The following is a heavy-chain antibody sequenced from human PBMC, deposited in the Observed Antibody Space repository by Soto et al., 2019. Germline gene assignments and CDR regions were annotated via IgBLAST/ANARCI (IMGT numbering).Heavy chain of an antibody. D-gene: IGHD6-6*01. J-gene: IGHJ4*02. CDR1: GGSINDFY. CDR2: IYYGGST. CDR3: ARVGGVAARPFDY. Sequence: PSETLSLTCTVSGGSINDFYWSWIRQPPGKGLEWIGYIYYGGSTDYNPSLKGRVTISVDTSKNQFSLKLRSVTAADTAVYYCARVGGVAARPFDYWGQGTLVTVSS. V-gene: IGHV4-59*01.